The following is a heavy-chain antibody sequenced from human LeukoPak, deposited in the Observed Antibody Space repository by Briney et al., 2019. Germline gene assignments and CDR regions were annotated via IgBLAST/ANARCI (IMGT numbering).Heavy chain of an antibody. V-gene: IGHV3-23*01. Sequence: GESLRLSCAASGFSFNHYAMYWVRQAPGKGLEWVSSIDATGAATYYADSVNGRFTISRHNSKNTFYLQMDSLRADDTAVYSCAKGSGSGWYGWFAPWGQGTLVTVSS. CDR1: GFSFNHYA. CDR2: IDATGAAT. CDR3: AKGSGSGWYGWFAP. D-gene: IGHD6-19*01. J-gene: IGHJ5*02.